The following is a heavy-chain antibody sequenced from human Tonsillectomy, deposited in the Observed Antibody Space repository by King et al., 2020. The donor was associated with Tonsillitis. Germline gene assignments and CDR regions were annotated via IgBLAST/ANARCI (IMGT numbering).Heavy chain of an antibody. CDR1: GFNFGSYT. CDR2: ITTAEDT. D-gene: IGHD3-9*01. V-gene: IGHV3-23*04. Sequence: VQLVESGGGLLQPGGSLRLSCTASGFNFGSYTWNWVRQAPGKGLEWVSGITTAEDTYYADSVKGRFTISRDNSKNTLYLQMNSLRADDTAVYYCAKELRYFGGYFQHWGQGTLATVSS. J-gene: IGHJ1*01. CDR3: AKELRYFGGYFQH.